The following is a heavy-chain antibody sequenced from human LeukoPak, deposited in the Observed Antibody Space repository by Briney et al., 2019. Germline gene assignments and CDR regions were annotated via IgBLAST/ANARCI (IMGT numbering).Heavy chain of an antibody. V-gene: IGHV3-21*01. CDR1: GFTFNSFT. J-gene: IGHJ4*02. CDR3: ARDPNYYGSGSYWY. CDR2: ISSSSSYI. Sequence: GGSLRLSCAASGFTFNSFTMNWVRQAPGKGLEWVSSISSSSSYIYYADSVKGRFTISRDNAKNLLYLQMNSLRAEDTAVYYCARDPNYYGSGSYWYWGQGTLVTVSS. D-gene: IGHD3-10*01.